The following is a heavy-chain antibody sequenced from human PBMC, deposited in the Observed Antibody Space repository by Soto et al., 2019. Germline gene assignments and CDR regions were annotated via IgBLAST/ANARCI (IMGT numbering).Heavy chain of an antibody. J-gene: IGHJ6*02. CDR2: IYYTGRT. Sequence: SETLSLTCTVSGGSLKSGGYYWSWIRQHPGRGLEWIGYIYYTGRTYYNPSLKSRVTISVDTSKNQFSLKLSSVTAADTAVYYCARGMVRGVIMSYGMDVWGQGTTVTVSS. CDR1: GGSLKSGGYY. V-gene: IGHV4-31*02. D-gene: IGHD3-10*01. CDR3: ARGMVRGVIMSYGMDV.